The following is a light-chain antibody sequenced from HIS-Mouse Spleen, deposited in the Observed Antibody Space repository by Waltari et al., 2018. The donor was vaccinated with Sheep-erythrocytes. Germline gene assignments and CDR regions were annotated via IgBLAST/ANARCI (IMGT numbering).Light chain of an antibody. CDR3: YSTDSSGNHWV. J-gene: IGLJ3*02. CDR1: ALPKQY. CDR2: EYS. Sequence: SYDLTQPPSASVSTGQTARITCSGDALPKQYAYLYQQKSGQAPVLVIDEYSKRPSGIPERFSGSSSGTMATLTISGAQVEDDADYYCYSTDSSGNHWVFGGGTKLTVL. V-gene: IGLV3-10*01.